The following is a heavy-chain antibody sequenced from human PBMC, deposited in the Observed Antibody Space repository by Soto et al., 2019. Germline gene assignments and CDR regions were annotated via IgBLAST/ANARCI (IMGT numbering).Heavy chain of an antibody. CDR2: IYSDGST. V-gene: IGHV4-39*01. CDR3: LILGLVRAPSVY. D-gene: IGHD2-2*01. J-gene: IGHJ4*02. Sequence: SETLCLTCTVSGGSITSSTYYWSWILQPPGKGLEWIGSIYSDGSTYYNPSLKSRVTISVDTSKNQFSLRLTPVTAADTAVYHFLILGLVRAPSVYCCQATLVTV. CDR1: GGSITSSTYY.